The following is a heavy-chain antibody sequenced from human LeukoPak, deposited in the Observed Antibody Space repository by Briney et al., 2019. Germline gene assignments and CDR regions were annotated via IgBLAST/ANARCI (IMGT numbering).Heavy chain of an antibody. CDR2: ISSSSSYI. J-gene: IGHJ4*02. V-gene: IGHV3-21*01. CDR3: SRRKVATKHFDY. Sequence: GGSLRLSCAASGFTFSSYSMNWVRQAPGKGLEWVSSISSSSSYIYYADSVKGRFTISRDNAKNSLYLQMNSLRAEDTAVYYRSRRKVATKHFDYWGQGTLVTVSS. CDR1: GFTFSSYS. D-gene: IGHD5-12*01.